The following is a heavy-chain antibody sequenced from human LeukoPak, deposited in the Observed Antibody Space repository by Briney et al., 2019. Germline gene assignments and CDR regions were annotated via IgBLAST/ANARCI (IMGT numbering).Heavy chain of an antibody. J-gene: IGHJ4*02. CDR1: GGTFSSYA. CDR2: IIPIFGTA. V-gene: IGHV1-69*05. Sequence: SVKVSCKASGGTFSSYAISWVRQAPGQGLEWMGGIIPIFGTANYAQKFQGRVTITTDESTSTAYMELSSLRSEDTAVYYCARGIVVATAIPRTTFDYWGQGTLVTVSS. D-gene: IGHD2-21*02. CDR3: ARGIVVATAIPRTTFDY.